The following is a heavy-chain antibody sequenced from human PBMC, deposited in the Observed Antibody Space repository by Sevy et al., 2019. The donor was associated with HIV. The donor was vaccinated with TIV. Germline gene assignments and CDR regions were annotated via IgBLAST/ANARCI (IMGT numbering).Heavy chain of an antibody. CDR2: ISHDGSNK. CDR1: GFTFSNYG. Sequence: GGSLTLSCAASGFTFSNYGMDWVRQAPGKGLEWVAVISHDGSNKYYADSVKGRFTISRDNSKNTLYLQMNTCCAEDTAVYDCANDYEWLPFDNWGQGTLVTVSS. D-gene: IGHD5-12*01. V-gene: IGHV3-30*18. CDR3: ANDYEWLPFDN. J-gene: IGHJ4*02.